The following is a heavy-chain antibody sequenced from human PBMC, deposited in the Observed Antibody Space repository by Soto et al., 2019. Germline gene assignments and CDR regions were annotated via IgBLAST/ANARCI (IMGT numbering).Heavy chain of an antibody. CDR3: AKDMVMVRGVIELFDY. V-gene: IGHV3-9*01. Sequence: GGSLRLSCAASGFTFDDYAMHWVRQAPGKGLEWVSGISWNSGSIGYADSVKGRFTISRDNAKNSLYLQMNSLRAEDTALYYCAKDMVMVRGVIELFDYWGQGTLVTVSS. CDR1: GFTFDDYA. CDR2: ISWNSGSI. J-gene: IGHJ4*02. D-gene: IGHD3-10*01.